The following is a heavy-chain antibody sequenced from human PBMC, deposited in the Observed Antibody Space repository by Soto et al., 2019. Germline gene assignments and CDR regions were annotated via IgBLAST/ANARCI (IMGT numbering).Heavy chain of an antibody. J-gene: IGHJ4*02. CDR1: GYSFTSYW. D-gene: IGHD3-10*01. CDR3: ARHVNLDISYGSGSHIDY. V-gene: IGHV5-51*01. CDR2: IYPGDSDT. Sequence: EVQLVQSGAEVKKPGESLKISCKGSGYSFTSYWIGWVRQMSGKGLEWMGIIYPGDSDTRYSPSFQGQVTISADKSISTAYLQWSSLKASDAVMYYCARHVNLDISYGSGSHIDYWGQGTLVTVSS.